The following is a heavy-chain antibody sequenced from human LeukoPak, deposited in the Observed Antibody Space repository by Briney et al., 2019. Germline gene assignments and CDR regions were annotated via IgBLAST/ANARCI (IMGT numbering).Heavy chain of an antibody. CDR1: GFTFSSYA. CDR2: ISSSGSTI. D-gene: IGHD4-23*01. Sequence: GGSLRLSCAASGFTFSSYAMSWVRQAPGKGLEWVSYISSSGSTIYYADSVKGRFTISRDNAKNSLYLQMNSLRAEDTAVYYCARDYGGSSPFDYWGQGILVTVSS. V-gene: IGHV3-48*03. CDR3: ARDYGGSSPFDY. J-gene: IGHJ4*02.